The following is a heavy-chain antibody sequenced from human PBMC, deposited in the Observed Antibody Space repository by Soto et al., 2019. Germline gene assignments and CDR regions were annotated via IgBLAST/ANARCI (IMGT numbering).Heavy chain of an antibody. CDR3: ASLMSSGSYYGMDV. D-gene: IGHD3-10*01. J-gene: IGHJ6*04. Sequence: QVQLVQSGAEVKKPGSSVKVSCKASGGTFSSYTISWVRQAPGQGLEWMGRIIPILGIANYAQKFQGRVTITADKSTSTAYMELSSLRSEDTAVYYCASLMSSGSYYGMDVWGKGTTVTVSS. CDR1: GGTFSSYT. V-gene: IGHV1-69*02. CDR2: IIPILGIA.